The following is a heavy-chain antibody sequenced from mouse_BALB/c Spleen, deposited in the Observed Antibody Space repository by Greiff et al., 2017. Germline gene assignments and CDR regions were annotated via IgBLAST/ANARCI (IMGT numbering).Heavy chain of an antibody. CDR1: GFTFSSYG. CDR2: ISSGGSYT. Sequence: EVKVVESGGDLVKPGGSLKLSCAASGFTFSSYGMSWVRQTPDKRLEWVATISSGGSYTYYPDSVKGRFTISRDNAKNTLYLQMSSLKSEDTAMYYCARHPDVDAMDYWGQGTSVTVSS. V-gene: IGHV5-6*01. CDR3: ARHPDVDAMDY. J-gene: IGHJ4*01.